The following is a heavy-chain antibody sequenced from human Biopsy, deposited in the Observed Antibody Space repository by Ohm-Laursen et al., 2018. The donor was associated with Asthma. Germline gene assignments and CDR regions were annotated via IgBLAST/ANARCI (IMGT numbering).Heavy chain of an antibody. V-gene: IGHV3-30-3*01. CDR1: RFTYE. Sequence: SLRLSCSASRFTYEMHWVRQAPGKGLEWVAVISYDGSSIYYADSVKGRFTISRDNSKNTLSLQMNSLTAEDTAVYYCAREGVAGTHIEDWGQGTLVTVAS. J-gene: IGHJ4*02. CDR2: ISYDGSSI. D-gene: IGHD6-19*01. CDR3: AREGVAGTHIED.